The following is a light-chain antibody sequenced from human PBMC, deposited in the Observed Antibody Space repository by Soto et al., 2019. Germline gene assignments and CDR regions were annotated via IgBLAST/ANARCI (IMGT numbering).Light chain of an antibody. J-gene: IGLJ1*01. CDR2: DVS. CDR1: RSVVGGYNY. V-gene: IGLV2-14*01. Sequence: SVLTQPAPLSGAPWQSVTISLTGNRSVVGGYNYVSWYQQHPGKAPKLMIYDVSNRPSGVSNRSSGSKSGNTASLTISGLQAEDEADYYCSSYTSSSTYVFGTGTKVTVL. CDR3: SSYTSSSTYV.